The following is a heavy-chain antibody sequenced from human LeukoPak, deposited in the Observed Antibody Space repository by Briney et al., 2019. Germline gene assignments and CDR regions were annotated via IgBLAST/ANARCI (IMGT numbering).Heavy chain of an antibody. CDR1: GYTFRIHD. Sequence: EASVKVSCKASGYTFRIHDFNWVRQAPGQGLEWMGWVSPKTGRTGYAQKFQGRVYMTTNASLSTAYMELGSLRSDDTAVYFCARESERNDGWFDPWGQGTLVTVSS. V-gene: IGHV1-8*01. CDR3: ARESERNDGWFDP. CDR2: VSPKTGRT. J-gene: IGHJ5*02. D-gene: IGHD1-1*01.